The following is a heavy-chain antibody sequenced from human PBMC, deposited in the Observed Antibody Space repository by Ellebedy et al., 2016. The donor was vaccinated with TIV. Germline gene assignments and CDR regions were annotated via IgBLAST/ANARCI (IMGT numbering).Heavy chain of an antibody. V-gene: IGHV1-69*04. CDR1: GYTFTSYA. Sequence: AASVKVSCKASGYTFTSYAISWVRQAPGQGLEWMGRIIPILGIANYAQKFQGRVTITADKSTSTAYMELSSLRSEDTAVYYCARGKLRFLEWLEAEGWFDPWGQGTLVTVSS. CDR2: IIPILGIA. J-gene: IGHJ5*02. D-gene: IGHD3-3*01. CDR3: ARGKLRFLEWLEAEGWFDP.